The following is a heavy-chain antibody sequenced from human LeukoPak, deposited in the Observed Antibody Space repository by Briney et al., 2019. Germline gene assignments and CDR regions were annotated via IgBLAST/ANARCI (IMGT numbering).Heavy chain of an antibody. J-gene: IGHJ6*04. D-gene: IGHD6-13*01. CDR1: GFTFSSYS. V-gene: IGHV3-21*04. Sequence: GGSLRLSCAASGFTFSSYSMNWVRQAPGKGLEWVSSISSSSSYIYYADSVKGRFTISRDNSKNTVYLQMNSLRVEDTAVYYCVRDRGSSWYSNYGLDFWGEGTTVTVSS. CDR3: VRDRGSSWYSNYGLDF. CDR2: ISSSSSYI.